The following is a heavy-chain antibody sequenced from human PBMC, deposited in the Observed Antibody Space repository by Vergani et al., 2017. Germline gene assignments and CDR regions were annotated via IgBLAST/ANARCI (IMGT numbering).Heavy chain of an antibody. CDR2: INHSGST. CDR1: GGSFSDYY. CDR3: ARGHPHCSSTSCQLYYYYMDV. J-gene: IGHJ6*03. V-gene: IGHV4-34*01. Sequence: QVRLQQWGAGLLKPSETLSLTCAVYGGSFSDYYWNWIRQPPGKGLEWIGEINHSGSTNYNPCLKSRVTISVDTSKNQFSLKLSSVTAADTAVYYCARGHPHCSSTSCQLYYYYMDVWGKGTTVTVSS. D-gene: IGHD2-2*01.